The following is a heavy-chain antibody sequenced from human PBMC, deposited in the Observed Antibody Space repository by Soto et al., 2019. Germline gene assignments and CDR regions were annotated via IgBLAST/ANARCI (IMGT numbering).Heavy chain of an antibody. Sequence: QLVESGGGLIQTGGSMRLSCIGSEYSFSSFEMNWVRQAPGKGLEWVSYMSTSGADIKYADSVKGRFTVSRDNSKNSLFLQMDSLRADDTAIYYCARTLGNWYFDLSGRGTLVTVSS. V-gene: IGHV3-48*03. J-gene: IGHJ2*01. CDR1: EYSFSSFE. D-gene: IGHD7-27*01. CDR3: ARTLGNWYFDL. CDR2: MSTSGADI.